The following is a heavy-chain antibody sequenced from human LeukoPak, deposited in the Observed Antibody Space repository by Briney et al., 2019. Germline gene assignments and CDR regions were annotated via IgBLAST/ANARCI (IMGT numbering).Heavy chain of an antibody. CDR3: ARRGSWAGLDY. D-gene: IGHD6-13*01. V-gene: IGHV1-69*13. CDR2: IIPIFGTA. Sequence: SVKVSCKASGGSFSNYALTWVRQAPGQGLEWMGGIIPIFGTANYAQKFQGRVTITADESTSTAYMELSSLRSEDTAVYYCARRGSWAGLDYWGQGTLVTVSS. J-gene: IGHJ4*02. CDR1: GGSFSNYA.